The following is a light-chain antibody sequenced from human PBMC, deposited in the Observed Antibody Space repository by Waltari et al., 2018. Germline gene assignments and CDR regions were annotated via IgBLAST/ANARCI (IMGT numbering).Light chain of an antibody. J-gene: IGLJ3*02. CDR1: ILGNKY. V-gene: IGLV3-1*01. CDR3: QALGTGAWV. Sequence: SFELPQPPSVSVSPGQTASITCSGDILGNKYASWYQQKPGQSPLLVIYQDTNRPSGIPERFSGSKSGNAATLTISGTQAMDEADYYCQALGTGAWVFGGGTKLTVL. CDR2: QDT.